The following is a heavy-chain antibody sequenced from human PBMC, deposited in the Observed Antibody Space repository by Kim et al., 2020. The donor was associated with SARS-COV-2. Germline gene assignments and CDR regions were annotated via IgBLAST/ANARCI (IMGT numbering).Heavy chain of an antibody. Sequence: KYAQKFQGRVNSTRDTSASTAYMELSSLRSEDTAVYYCARGSGSYAPPGNWGQGTLVTVSS. V-gene: IGHV1-3*01. J-gene: IGHJ4*02. D-gene: IGHD1-26*01. CDR3: ARGSGSYAPPGN.